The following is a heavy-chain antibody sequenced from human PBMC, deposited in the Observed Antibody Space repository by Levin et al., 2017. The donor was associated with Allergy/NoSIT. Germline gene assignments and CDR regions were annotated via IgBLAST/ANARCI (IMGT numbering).Heavy chain of an antibody. D-gene: IGHD2-2*01. J-gene: IGHJ6*03. Sequence: LSLTCAASGFTFSSYWIHWVRQVPGKGLVWVSRINSDGSGTSYADSVKGRFTISRDNAKNTLYLQMNSLRAEDTAVYYCARGDIVVVPAAGREGGGKKDYYYMDVWGKGTTVTVSS. CDR3: ARGDIVVVPAAGREGGGKKDYYYMDV. CDR2: INSDGSGT. CDR1: GFTFSSYW. V-gene: IGHV3-74*01.